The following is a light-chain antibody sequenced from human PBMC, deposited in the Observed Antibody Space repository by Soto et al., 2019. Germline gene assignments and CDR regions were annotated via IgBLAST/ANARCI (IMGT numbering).Light chain of an antibody. V-gene: IGKV3-20*01. CDR1: QGIGDT. CDR2: DTS. J-gene: IGKJ1*01. CDR3: QQYGSSPRT. Sequence: EVVLTQSPATLSVSPGEGVTLSCRASQGIGDTLAWYQHKPGQTPRLLIYDTSSRATGIPDRFSGSGSGTDFTLTISRLEPEDFAVYYCQQYGSSPRTLGQGTKVDIK.